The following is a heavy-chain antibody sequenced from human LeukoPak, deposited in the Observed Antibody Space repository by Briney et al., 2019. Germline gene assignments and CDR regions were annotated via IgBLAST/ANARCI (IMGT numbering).Heavy chain of an antibody. J-gene: IGHJ4*02. CDR2: ISGGGGST. CDR3: AKGGKWDVTPFDY. Sequence: GGSLRLSCAASGFTFTSYSMTGVARAPGRGWEWFSTISGGGGSTYYADSVKGRFTISRDNSKNTLYLQVNSLRAEDTAVYYCAKGGKWDVTPFDYWGQGTLVTVSS. V-gene: IGHV3-23*01. D-gene: IGHD1-26*01. CDR1: GFTFTSYS.